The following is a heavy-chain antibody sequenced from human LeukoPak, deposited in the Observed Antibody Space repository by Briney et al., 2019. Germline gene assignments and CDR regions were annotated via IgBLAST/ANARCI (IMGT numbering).Heavy chain of an antibody. CDR2: VYYSGST. D-gene: IGHD1-26*01. CDR3: ARGPGSGTYWAFDY. J-gene: IGHJ4*02. Sequence: SETLSLTCTVSGGAISSYYWSWIRQPPEKGLEWIGYVYYSGSTSYNPSLKSRVTISVDTSKNQFSLKLSSVTAADAAVYYCARGPGSGTYWAFDYWGQGTLVTVSS. CDR1: GGAISSYY. V-gene: IGHV4-59*01.